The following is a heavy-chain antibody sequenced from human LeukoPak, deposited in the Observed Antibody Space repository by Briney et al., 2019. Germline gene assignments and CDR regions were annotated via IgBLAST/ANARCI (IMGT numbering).Heavy chain of an antibody. CDR1: GGSITRSIYH. Sequence: SETLSLTCTVSGGSITRSIYHWGWIRQPPGKGLEWIGSIYYSGSTYYNPSLKSRVTISVDTSKNQFSLRLDSVTAADTAVYYCASLSGSYSRGYFGYWGQGTLVTVSS. V-gene: IGHV4-39*01. D-gene: IGHD1-26*01. J-gene: IGHJ4*02. CDR2: IYYSGST. CDR3: ASLSGSYSRGYFGY.